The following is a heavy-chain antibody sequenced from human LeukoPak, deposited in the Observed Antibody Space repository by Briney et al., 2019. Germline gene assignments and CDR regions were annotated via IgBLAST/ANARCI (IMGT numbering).Heavy chain of an antibody. CDR2: IYPGDSDT. D-gene: IGHD3-9*01. Sequence: GESLQISCQGSGYSFTSYWIGWVRQMPGKGLEWMGIIYPGDSDTTYSPSFQGQVTISADKSISTAYLQWSSLKASDTAMYYCARRGDILTGYYDYWGQGTLVTVSS. CDR1: GYSFTSYW. J-gene: IGHJ4*02. V-gene: IGHV5-51*01. CDR3: ARRGDILTGYYDY.